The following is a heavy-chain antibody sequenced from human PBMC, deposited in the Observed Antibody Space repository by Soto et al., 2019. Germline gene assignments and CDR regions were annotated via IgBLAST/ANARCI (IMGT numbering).Heavy chain of an antibody. V-gene: IGHV3-30-3*01. CDR2: ISYDGSNK. J-gene: IGHJ6*02. Sequence: QVQLVESGGGVVQPGRSLRLSCAASGFTFSSYAMHWVRQAPGKGLEWVAVISYDGSNKYYADSVKGRFTISRDNSKNTLYLQMNSLRAEDTAVYYCARAPDPGSYYYYGMDVWGQGTTVTVSS. CDR3: ARAPDPGSYYYYGMDV. CDR1: GFTFSSYA. D-gene: IGHD3-10*01.